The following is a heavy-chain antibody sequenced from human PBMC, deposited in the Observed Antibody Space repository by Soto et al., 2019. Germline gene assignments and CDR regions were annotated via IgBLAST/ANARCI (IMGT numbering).Heavy chain of an antibody. CDR3: AKEADISGYYPDY. D-gene: IGHD3-22*01. J-gene: IGHJ4*02. CDR1: GFTFSSYA. CDR2: ISGSGGST. Sequence: GGSLRLSCAASGFTFSSYAMSWVRQAPGKGLEWVSVISGSGGSTHYADSVKGRSTISRDNSKNTLHLQVNSLRGEDTTVYYCAKEADISGYYPDYWGQGTQVTVS. V-gene: IGHV3-23*01.